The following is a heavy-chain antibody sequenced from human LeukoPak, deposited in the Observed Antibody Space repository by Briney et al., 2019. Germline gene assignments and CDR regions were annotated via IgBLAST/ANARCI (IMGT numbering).Heavy chain of an antibody. CDR2: INEDGGER. Sequence: GGSLRLSCAASGFTLSRYWMSWVSQAPGKGLEWVANINEDGGERHYVDTVKGRFTISRDNARNSLSLQLNSLRAEDTAVYYCATYINWVAGDVWGQGTTVTVSS. CDR3: ATYINWVAGDV. J-gene: IGHJ6*02. V-gene: IGHV3-7*01. CDR1: GFTLSRYW. D-gene: IGHD1-1*01.